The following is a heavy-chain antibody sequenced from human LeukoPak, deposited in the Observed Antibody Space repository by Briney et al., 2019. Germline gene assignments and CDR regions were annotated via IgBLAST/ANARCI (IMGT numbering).Heavy chain of an antibody. D-gene: IGHD6-13*01. CDR1: GGSISSNTW. CDR3: ARARVAGIAAAGGFGIDY. CDR2: IYYSGST. V-gene: IGHV4-4*02. Sequence: SETLSLTCAVSGGSISSNTWWSWVRQPPGKGLERIGSIYYSGSTYYNPSLKSRVTISVDTSKNQFSLKLSSVTAADTAVYYCARARVAGIAAAGGFGIDYWGQGTLVTVSS. J-gene: IGHJ4*02.